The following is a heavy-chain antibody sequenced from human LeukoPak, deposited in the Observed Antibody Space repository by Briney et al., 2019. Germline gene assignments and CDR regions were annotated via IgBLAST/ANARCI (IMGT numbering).Heavy chain of an antibody. CDR1: GFTFSSYA. CDR3: AKTKTSYTYYDFWSGYYTSPLFDY. CDR2: ISGSGGST. V-gene: IGHV3-23*01. J-gene: IGHJ4*02. Sequence: GGSLRLSCAASGFTFSSYAMSWVRQAPGKGLEWVSAISGSGGSTYYADSVKGRFTISRDNSKNTLYLQMNSLRAEDTAVYYCAKTKTSYTYYDFWSGYYTSPLFDYWGQGTLVTVCS. D-gene: IGHD3-3*01.